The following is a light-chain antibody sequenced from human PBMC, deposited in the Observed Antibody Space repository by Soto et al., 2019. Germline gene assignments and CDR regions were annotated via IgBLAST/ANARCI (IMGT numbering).Light chain of an antibody. CDR1: QSISRW. CDR3: QQYSNYYS. CDR2: DAS. Sequence: DTPMTQSPSTLSASVGDRVTITCRASQSISRWLAWYQQAPGKAPKLLIFDASNLESGVPSRFSGSGSGTEFTLTISSLQPDDFATYYCQQYSNYYSFGQGTKLEIK. V-gene: IGKV1-5*01. J-gene: IGKJ2*03.